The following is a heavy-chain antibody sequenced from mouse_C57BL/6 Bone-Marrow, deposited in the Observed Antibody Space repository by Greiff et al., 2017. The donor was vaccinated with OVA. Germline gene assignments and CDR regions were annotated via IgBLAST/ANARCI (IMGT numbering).Heavy chain of an antibody. J-gene: IGHJ1*03. Sequence: VQLQQSGAELVRPGASVKLSCKASGYTFTDYYINWVKQRPGQGLEWIARIYPGSGNTYDNEKFKGKATLTAEKSSSTAHMQLSSLTSEDSAVYFCARSGLWSYWYFDVWGTGTTVTVSS. V-gene: IGHV1-76*01. CDR2: IYPGSGNT. CDR1: GYTFTDYY. D-gene: IGHD1-1*02. CDR3: ARSGLWSYWYFDV.